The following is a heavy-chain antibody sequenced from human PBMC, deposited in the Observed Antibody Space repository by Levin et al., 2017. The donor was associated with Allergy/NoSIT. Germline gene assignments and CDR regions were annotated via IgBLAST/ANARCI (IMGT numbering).Heavy chain of an antibody. CDR2: ISRSSAFI. CDR1: GFTLSSYS. J-gene: IGHJ5*02. CDR3: ARGGHQLPEDWFDP. D-gene: IGHD1-1*01. V-gene: IGHV3-21*01. Sequence: SCAASGFTLSSYSMNWVRQAPGKGLEWVSSISRSSAFIYYADSVQGRFTISRDNAKNSLFLQMNSLTADDTAVYYCARGGHQLPEDWFDPWGQGTLVTVSS.